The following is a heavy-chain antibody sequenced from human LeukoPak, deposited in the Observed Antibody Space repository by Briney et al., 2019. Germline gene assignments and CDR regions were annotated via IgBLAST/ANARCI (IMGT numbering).Heavy chain of an antibody. J-gene: IGHJ4*02. CDR2: ISGSGGST. D-gene: IGHD3-10*01. V-gene: IGHV3-23*01. CDR3: AKDSRGVPYYFDY. CDR1: GFTFSSYA. Sequence: GGSLRLSCAASGFTFSSYAMSWVRQAPGKGLEWVSAISGSGGSTHYADSVKGRFTISRDNSKNTLYLQMNSLRAEDTAVYYCAKDSRGVPYYFDYWGQGTLVTVSS.